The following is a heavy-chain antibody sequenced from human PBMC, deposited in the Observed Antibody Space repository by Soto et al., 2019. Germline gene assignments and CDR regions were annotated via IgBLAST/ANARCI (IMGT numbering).Heavy chain of an antibody. D-gene: IGHD3-10*01. CDR2: INTYNGNT. CDR3: ARGVGSGTYYNQYNWFDP. CDR1: GYTFTNYS. Sequence: QVQLVQSGAEVKKPGASVKVSCKASGYTFTNYSISWVRRAPGQGLEWMGWINTYNGNTNHAQKLQGRVTMTTDTSTSTAYMELRSLRSDDTAVYYCARGVGSGTYYNQYNWFDPWGQGTLVTVSS. J-gene: IGHJ5*02. V-gene: IGHV1-18*01.